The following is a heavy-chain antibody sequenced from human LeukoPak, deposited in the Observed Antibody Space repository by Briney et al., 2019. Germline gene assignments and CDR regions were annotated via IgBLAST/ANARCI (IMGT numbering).Heavy chain of an antibody. CDR1: GFTFDDYA. CDR3: AKESGIAAAGTSAFDI. V-gene: IGHV3-9*01. J-gene: IGHJ3*02. CDR2: ISWNSGSI. Sequence: GGSLRLSCAASGFTFDDYAMHWVRQAPGKGLEWASGISWNSGSIGYADSVKGRFTISRDNAKNSLYLQMNSLRAEDTALYYCAKESGIAAAGTSAFDIWGQGTMVTVSS. D-gene: IGHD6-13*01.